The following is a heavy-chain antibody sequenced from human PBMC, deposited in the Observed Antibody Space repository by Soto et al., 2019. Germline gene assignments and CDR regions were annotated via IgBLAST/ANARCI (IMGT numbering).Heavy chain of an antibody. V-gene: IGHV4-34*01. D-gene: IGHD6-13*01. Sequence: QVQLQQWGAGLLKPSETLSLTCAVYGGSFSGYYWSWIRQPPGKGLEWIGEINHSGSTNSNPSLKSRFTRSVDTSKSLCSLKLSSVTAADTAVYDCARDIAAAGTHYYGMDVWGQGTTVTVSS. J-gene: IGHJ6*02. CDR1: GGSFSGYY. CDR2: INHSGST. CDR3: ARDIAAAGTHYYGMDV.